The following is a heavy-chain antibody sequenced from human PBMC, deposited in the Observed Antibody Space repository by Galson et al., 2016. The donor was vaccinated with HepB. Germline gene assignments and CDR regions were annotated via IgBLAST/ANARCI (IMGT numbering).Heavy chain of an antibody. CDR2: IIPSGSYT. CDR1: GFTFSDYN. D-gene: IGHD3-3*01. CDR3: ASHIFLLRFLV. Sequence: SLRLSCAASGFTFSDYNMNWVRQAPGKGLEWVSPIIPSGSYTYYADSVKGRFTISRDNAKNSLFLQMSSLRAEDTAVYYCASHIFLLRFLVWGKGTTVMVSS. V-gene: IGHV3-21*01. J-gene: IGHJ6*04.